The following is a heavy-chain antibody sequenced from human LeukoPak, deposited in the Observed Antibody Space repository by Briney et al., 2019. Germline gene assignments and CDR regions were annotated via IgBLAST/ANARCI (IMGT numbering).Heavy chain of an antibody. CDR3: ARVGSHIVVVPAAMFSWFDP. D-gene: IGHD2-2*01. Sequence: ASVKVSCKACGYTFTGYYMHWVRQAPGQGLEWMGRINPNSCGTHYAQKFQGRVTMTRDTSISTAYMELSRLRSDDTAVYYCARVGSHIVVVPAAMFSWFDPWGQGTLVTVSS. J-gene: IGHJ5*02. CDR2: INPNSCGT. CDR1: GYTFTGYY. V-gene: IGHV1-2*06.